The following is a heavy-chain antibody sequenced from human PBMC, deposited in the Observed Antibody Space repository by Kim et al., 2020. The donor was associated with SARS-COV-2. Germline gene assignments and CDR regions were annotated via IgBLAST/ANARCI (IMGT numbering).Heavy chain of an antibody. V-gene: IGHV1-18*01. D-gene: IGHD5-12*01. CDR1: GYTFINYG. Sequence: ASVKVSCKTSGYTFINYGISWVRQAPGQGLEWMGWIGGYNGNTNYAQKLQGRVTMTTDTSTSTAYMELKSLRSDDTAVYYCARDDMVATITYFWGQGTLV. J-gene: IGHJ4*02. CDR3: ARDDMVATITYF. CDR2: IGGYNGNT.